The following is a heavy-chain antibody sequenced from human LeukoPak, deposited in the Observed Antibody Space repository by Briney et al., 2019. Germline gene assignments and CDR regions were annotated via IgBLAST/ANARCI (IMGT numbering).Heavy chain of an antibody. CDR2: FHNSGTS. CDR1: DDSISDYY. D-gene: IGHD6-6*01. Sequence: NPSETLSLTCTVSDDSISDYYRGWIRQPPGKGLEWIGYFHNSGTSTYNPSLKSRVTISADTSKNQFSLKLNSLTTADTAVYYCAREKLGSSGFDYWGQGTLVTVSS. V-gene: IGHV4-59*01. CDR3: AREKLGSSGFDY. J-gene: IGHJ4*02.